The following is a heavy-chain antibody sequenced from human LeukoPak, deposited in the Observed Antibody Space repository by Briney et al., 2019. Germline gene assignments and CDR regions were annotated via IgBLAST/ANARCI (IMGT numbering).Heavy chain of an antibody. Sequence: TGGSLRLSCAASGFTFSSYWMSWVRQAPGKGPEWVANIKRDGSEKYYVDSVRGRFTISRDNAKNSLYLQMNSLRAEDTAAYYCARAPLGRYCSGGSCYSSSGAVDFWGQGTMVTVSS. V-gene: IGHV3-7*01. CDR3: ARAPLGRYCSGGSCYSSSGAVDF. CDR2: IKRDGSEK. J-gene: IGHJ3*01. D-gene: IGHD2-15*01. CDR1: GFTFSSYW.